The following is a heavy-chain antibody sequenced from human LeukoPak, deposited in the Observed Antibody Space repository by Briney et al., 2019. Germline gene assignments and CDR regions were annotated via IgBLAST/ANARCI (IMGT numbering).Heavy chain of an antibody. D-gene: IGHD4-17*01. J-gene: IGHJ4*02. CDR3: NTVHDYGDSY. CDR2: IKSMTDGGTT. CDR1: EFTFINAL. Sequence: GGSLRLCCAASEFTFINALMSWVRQAPGKGLEWVGRIKSMTDGGTTDYATPVKGRFTISRDDSKNALYLQMNNLKTEDTAVYYCNTVHDYGDSYWGQATHVPVSS. V-gene: IGHV3-15*01.